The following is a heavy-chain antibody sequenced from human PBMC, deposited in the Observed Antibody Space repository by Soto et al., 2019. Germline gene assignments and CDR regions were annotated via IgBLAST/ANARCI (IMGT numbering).Heavy chain of an antibody. V-gene: IGHV1-24*01. D-gene: IGHD3-22*01. CDR1: GYTLTELS. Sequence: ASVKVSCKVSGYTLTELSMHWVRQAPGKGLEWMGGFDPEDGETIYAQKFQGRVTMTEDTSTDTAYMELSSLRSEDTAVYYCATSNYYDSSGYYPLDYYYGMDVCGQGTTVTVSS. J-gene: IGHJ6*02. CDR2: FDPEDGET. CDR3: ATSNYYDSSGYYPLDYYYGMDV.